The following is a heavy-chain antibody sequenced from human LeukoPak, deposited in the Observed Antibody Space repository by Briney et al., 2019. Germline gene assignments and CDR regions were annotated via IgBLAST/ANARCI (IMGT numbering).Heavy chain of an antibody. CDR1: GVSLSTSGMC. J-gene: IGHJ4*02. D-gene: IGHD6-6*01. CDR3: ARTSYSSSSVFFDY. V-gene: IGHV2-70*11. CDR2: IDWDDDT. Sequence: SGPTLADPPQTPTLNCTFSGVSLSTSGMCVSRIRPPPGKALGGPARIDWDDDTYYSTSLKTRLTISKDTSKNQVVLTMINMDPVDTATYYCARTSYSSSSVFFDYWGQGTLVTVSS.